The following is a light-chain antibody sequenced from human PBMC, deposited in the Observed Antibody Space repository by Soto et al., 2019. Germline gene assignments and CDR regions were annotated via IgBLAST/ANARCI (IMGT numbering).Light chain of an antibody. CDR1: SSDIGGYDH. V-gene: IGLV2-14*01. Sequence: QSALTQPASVSGSPGQSITIPCTGTSSDIGGYDHVSWYQQHPGKAPKLMVYDVSNRPSGVSDRFSGSKSANTASLTISGLQAEDEADYYCNSYTTSGSLYVFGTGTKLTVL. J-gene: IGLJ1*01. CDR2: DVS. CDR3: NSYTTSGSLYV.